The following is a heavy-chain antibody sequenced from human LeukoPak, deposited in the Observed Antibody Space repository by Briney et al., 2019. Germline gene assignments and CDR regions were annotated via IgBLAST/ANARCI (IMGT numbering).Heavy chain of an antibody. CDR3: ASTPRKGYCSSTSCAPNDY. CDR1: GGSISSYY. CDR2: IYYSGST. V-gene: IGHV4-59*01. J-gene: IGHJ4*02. D-gene: IGHD2-2*01. Sequence: KSSETLSLTRTVSGGSISSYYWSWIRQPAGKGLEWIGYIYYSGSTNYNPSLKSRVTISVDTSKNQFSLKLSSVTAADTAVYYCASTPRKGYCSSTSCAPNDYWGQGTLVTVSS.